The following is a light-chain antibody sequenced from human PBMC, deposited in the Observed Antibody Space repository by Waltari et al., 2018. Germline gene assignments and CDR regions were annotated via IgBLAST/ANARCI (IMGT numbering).Light chain of an antibody. Sequence: QSVLTQPPSASGTPGPRVTISCSGSTSNIGSNVVNWYQQFPGKAPKLLIYRSDQRPSGVPDRFSGSKSGTSASLAISGLQSEDEADYYCAAWDDSLHGHWVFGGGTKVTVL. CDR2: RSD. V-gene: IGLV1-44*01. CDR1: TSNIGSNV. CDR3: AAWDDSLHGHWV. J-gene: IGLJ3*02.